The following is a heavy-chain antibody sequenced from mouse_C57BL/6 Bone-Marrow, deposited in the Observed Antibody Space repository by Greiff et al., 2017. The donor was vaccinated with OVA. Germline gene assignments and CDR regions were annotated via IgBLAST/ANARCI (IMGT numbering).Heavy chain of an antibody. J-gene: IGHJ3*01. CDR1: GFTFTDYY. CDR3: ARYDYDVWFAY. D-gene: IGHD2-4*01. CDR2: IRNKANGYTT. Sequence: EVKLQESGGGLVQPGGSLSLSCAASGFTFTDYYMSWVRQPPGKALEWLGFIRNKANGYTTEYSASVKGRFTISRDNSQSILYLQMNALRAEDSATYYCARYDYDVWFAYWGQGTLVTVSA. V-gene: IGHV7-3*01.